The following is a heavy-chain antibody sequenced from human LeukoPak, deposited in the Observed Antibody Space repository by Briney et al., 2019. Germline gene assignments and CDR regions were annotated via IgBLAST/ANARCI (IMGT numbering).Heavy chain of an antibody. CDR3: ARLGGGSDAFDI. J-gene: IGHJ3*02. V-gene: IGHV3-30*02. CDR2: IRNVGNDK. CDR1: GFSFDCCG. D-gene: IGHD4-23*01. Sequence: GGSLRLFCAASGFSFDCCGMHWVRQAPGKGLEWVAFIRNVGNDKYYADSVKGRFFISRDNSKNTLSLQMNSLRVEDTAVYYCARLGGGSDAFDIWGQGTMVTVSS.